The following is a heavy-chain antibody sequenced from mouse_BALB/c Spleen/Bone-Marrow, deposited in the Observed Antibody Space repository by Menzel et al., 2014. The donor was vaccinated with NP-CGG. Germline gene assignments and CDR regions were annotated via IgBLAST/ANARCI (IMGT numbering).Heavy chain of an antibody. D-gene: IGHD4-1*01. J-gene: IGHJ2*01. Sequence: EVMLVESGGGLVQPGGSRKLSCAVSGFTFSSFGMHWVRQAPEKGLEWVAYISSGSTSIFYADTLKGRFTISRDNPKNTLFLQMTSLRSEDTAMYYCARSGGNWDDFDYWGQGTTLTVSS. CDR1: GFTFSSFG. CDR3: ARSGGNWDDFDY. CDR2: ISSGSTSI. V-gene: IGHV5-17*02.